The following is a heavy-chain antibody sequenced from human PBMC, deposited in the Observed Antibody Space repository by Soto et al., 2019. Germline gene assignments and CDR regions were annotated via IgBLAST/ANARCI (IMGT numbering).Heavy chain of an antibody. CDR2: VSSSGGST. D-gene: IGHD4-17*01. CDR3: AKLTYGDPVDY. J-gene: IGHJ4*02. CDR1: GSTFSKYA. Sequence: EVQLLESGGGLVQPGGSLRLSCAASGSTFSKYAMNWVRQAPGKGLEWVSTVSSSGGSTSYADSVKGRFTISRDNSENTLYLQMNSLRAEDTAVYYCAKLTYGDPVDYWGQGTLVTVSS. V-gene: IGHV3-23*01.